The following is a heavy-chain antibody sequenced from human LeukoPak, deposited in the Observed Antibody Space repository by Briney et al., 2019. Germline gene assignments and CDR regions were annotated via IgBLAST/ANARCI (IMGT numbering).Heavy chain of an antibody. CDR2: ISGSGST. Sequence: SETLSLTCTVSGGSVSRYYWSWIRQPPGKGLEWIGCISGSGSTNYNPSLKSRLTISLDTSKNQFSLRLSSVTAADTAVYYCARTIAATGILPDYWGQGTLVSVSS. D-gene: IGHD6-13*01. CDR3: ARTIAATGILPDY. CDR1: GGSVSRYY. V-gene: IGHV4-59*02. J-gene: IGHJ4*02.